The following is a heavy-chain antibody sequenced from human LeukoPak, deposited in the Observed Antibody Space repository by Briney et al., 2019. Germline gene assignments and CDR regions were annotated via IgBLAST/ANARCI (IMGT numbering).Heavy chain of an antibody. CDR1: GYTLTGYY. D-gene: IGHD6-13*01. V-gene: IGHV1-2*02. Sequence: ASVKVSCKTFGYTLTGYYMHWVRQAPGQGLEWMGWINPNSGDTLYAQKFQGRVTMTRDTSISTAYMELNRLRSDDTAVYYCAPSSSSLFYFDYWGQGTLVTVSS. CDR2: INPNSGDT. CDR3: APSSSSLFYFDY. J-gene: IGHJ4*02.